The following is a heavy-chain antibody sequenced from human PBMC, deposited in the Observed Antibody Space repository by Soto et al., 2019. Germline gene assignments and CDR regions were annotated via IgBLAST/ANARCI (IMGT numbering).Heavy chain of an antibody. V-gene: IGHV1-69*13. CDR3: GRGGGPYVWFNEF. Sequence: GASVKLSCKDSGGLFSSFAISRVRQAPGQGLEWLGGIIPVFGTTNYAEKFQGRVTITADESTNTAYMELSSLTSGDTAMYYCGRGGGPYVWFNEFWGQGTLVTVSS. CDR1: GGLFSSFA. D-gene: IGHD3-10*01. J-gene: IGHJ4*02. CDR2: IIPVFGTT.